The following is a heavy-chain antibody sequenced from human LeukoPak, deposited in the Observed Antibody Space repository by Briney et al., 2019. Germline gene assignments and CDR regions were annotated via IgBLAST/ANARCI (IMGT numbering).Heavy chain of an antibody. D-gene: IGHD1-1*01. CDR2: VKSRADGGST. V-gene: IGHV3-15*01. Sequence: GGSLRLSCTTPGFSFRDAYMSWVRQAPGKGLEWVGRVKSRADGGSTDYAGPVKGRFSISRDDSKNTVYLEMDSLKTDDTAVYYCTTDRMTRNGFFDYWGQGTLVIVSS. J-gene: IGHJ4*02. CDR1: GFSFRDAY. CDR3: TTDRMTRNGFFDY.